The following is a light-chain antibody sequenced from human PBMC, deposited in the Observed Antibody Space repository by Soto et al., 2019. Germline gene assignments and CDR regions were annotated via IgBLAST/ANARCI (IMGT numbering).Light chain of an antibody. CDR1: QDISNY. V-gene: IGKV1-33*01. J-gene: IGKJ2*01. Sequence: DIQMTQSPSSLSASVGDRVTITCQASQDISNYLNWYQQKPGKAPKLLIYDASNLETGVPSRFSGDGSGTDFTFTISSLQPEDIATYYCQQYDNLPRYTFGQGTKLDIK. CDR3: QQYDNLPRYT. CDR2: DAS.